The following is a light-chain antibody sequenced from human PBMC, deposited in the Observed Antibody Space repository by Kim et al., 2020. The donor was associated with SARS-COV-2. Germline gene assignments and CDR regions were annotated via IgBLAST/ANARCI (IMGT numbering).Light chain of an antibody. V-gene: IGLV3-19*01. CDR1: SLRSYY. CDR3: NSRDSSDNHLV. J-gene: IGLJ3*02. CDR2: GKN. Sequence: ALGKTVRITCQGDSLRSYYASWYQQKPGQAPVLVIYGKNNRPSGIPDRFSGSSSGNTASLTITGAQAEDEADYYCNSRDSSDNHLVFGGGTQLTVL.